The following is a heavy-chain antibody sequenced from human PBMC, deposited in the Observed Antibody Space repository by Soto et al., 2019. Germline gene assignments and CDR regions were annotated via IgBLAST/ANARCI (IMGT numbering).Heavy chain of an antibody. Sequence: PSVKVSCKASGYTFSTYGISWVRQAPGQGLEWMGWINTHNGNTNYAQNLQGRVTMTADTSTSTAYMELRSLRSDDTAVYYCTREGSAPYYYYGMDVWGQGTTVTVSS. CDR3: TREGSAPYYYYGMDV. V-gene: IGHV1-18*01. J-gene: IGHJ6*02. D-gene: IGHD3-10*01. CDR2: INTHNGNT. CDR1: GYTFSTYG.